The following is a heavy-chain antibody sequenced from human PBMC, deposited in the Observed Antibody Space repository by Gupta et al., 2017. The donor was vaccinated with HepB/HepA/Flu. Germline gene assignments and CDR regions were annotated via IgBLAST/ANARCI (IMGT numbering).Heavy chain of an antibody. J-gene: IGHJ4*02. CDR2: INQDGTT. CDR1: DGSFTPYY. D-gene: IGHD6-6*01. V-gene: IGHV4-34*01. Sequence: QAQLQQWGAGLLEPSETLSLTCAVYDGSFTPYYYWTWIRQPPGKGLEWIGDINQDGTTNDDPSLKGRVTISARKSKNQVSLHILSVTASDTAVYYGSIGNWDARLAYRGQGTPVTVYS. CDR3: SIGNWDARLAY.